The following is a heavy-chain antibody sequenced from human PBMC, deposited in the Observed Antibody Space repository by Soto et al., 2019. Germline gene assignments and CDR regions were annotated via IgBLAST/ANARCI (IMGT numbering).Heavy chain of an antibody. V-gene: IGHV3-73*01. CDR2: IRSKANSYAT. CDR3: TRQAAGLRYADGMDV. J-gene: IGHJ6*01. CDR1: GFTFSGSA. Sequence: PGGSLRLSCAASGFTFSGSAMHWVRQASGKGLEWVGRIRSKANSYATAYAASVKGRFTISRDDSKNTAYLQMNSLKTEDTAVYYCTRQAAGLRYADGMDVWGQGTTVTVSS. D-gene: IGHD5-12*01.